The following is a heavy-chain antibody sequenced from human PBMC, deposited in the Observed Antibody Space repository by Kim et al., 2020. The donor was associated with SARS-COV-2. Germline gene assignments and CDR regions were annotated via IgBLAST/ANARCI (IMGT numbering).Heavy chain of an antibody. CDR2: INTNTGNP. Sequence: ASVKVSCKASGYTLTSNPVNWVRQAPGQGLEWMGRINTNTGNPTYAQGFTGRFVLSLDTYVSTAYLQISSLRAEDTAVYYCARGPGGLDVWGQGTTVTVS. CDR3: ARGPGGLDV. CDR1: GYTLTSNP. V-gene: IGHV7-4-1*02. J-gene: IGHJ6*02.